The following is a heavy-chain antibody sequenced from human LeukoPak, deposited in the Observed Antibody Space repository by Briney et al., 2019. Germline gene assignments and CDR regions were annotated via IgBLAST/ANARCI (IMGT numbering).Heavy chain of an antibody. CDR2: IYPGDSDT. CDR1: GYSFTSYW. Sequence: GGSLQISRKGSGYSFTSYWSGWGRPVPGKGLEGMGIIYPGDSDTRYSPSVQGQVTISADKSISTAYLQWSSLKASDTAMYYCARLPYSSSWYVFFDYWGQGTLVAVSS. D-gene: IGHD6-13*01. J-gene: IGHJ4*02. V-gene: IGHV5-51*01. CDR3: ARLPYSSSWYVFFDY.